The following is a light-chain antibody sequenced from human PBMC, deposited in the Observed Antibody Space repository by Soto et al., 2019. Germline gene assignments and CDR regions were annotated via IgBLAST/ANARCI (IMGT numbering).Light chain of an antibody. CDR3: LSYTSANTLG. J-gene: IGLJ2*01. V-gene: IGLV2-14*01. CDR1: SSDVGGYKF. Sequence: QSALTQPASVSASPGQSITISCTGTSSDVGGYKFVSWYQHHPGKAPKLMIYEVNNRPSGVSNRFSGSKSGNTASLTISGLQPEDEADYYCLSYTSANTLGFGGGTKLTVL. CDR2: EVN.